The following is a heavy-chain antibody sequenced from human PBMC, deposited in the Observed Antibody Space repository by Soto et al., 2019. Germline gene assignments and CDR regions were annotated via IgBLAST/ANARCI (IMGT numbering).Heavy chain of an antibody. V-gene: IGHV5-51*01. Sequence: PGESLKLSPKGSGYSFTSYWIRLVRQMPGEGLEWMGIMYPCDSDTRSSPSFQGQVTISADKSISTAYLQWSSLKASDTAMYYCARACTSCFYYYAMDVWGQGTTVTVSS. CDR3: ARACTSCFYYYAMDV. J-gene: IGHJ6*02. CDR2: MYPCDSDT. CDR1: GYSFTSYW. D-gene: IGHD2-2*01.